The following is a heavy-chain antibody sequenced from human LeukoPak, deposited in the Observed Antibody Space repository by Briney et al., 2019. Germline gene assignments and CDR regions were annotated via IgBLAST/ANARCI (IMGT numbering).Heavy chain of an antibody. CDR2: INPNIGDA. CDR3: ARMELDGGDSIGFDS. Sequence: ASVKVSCKASGDTFTGYFMHWVRQAPGQGLEWMGWINPNIGDASYAQKFQGRVTMTRDRSINTAYMELSRMTSDDTAVYYCARMELDGGDSIGFDSWGQGTLVTVSS. V-gene: IGHV1-2*02. J-gene: IGHJ5*01. CDR1: GDTFTGYF. D-gene: IGHD2-21*02.